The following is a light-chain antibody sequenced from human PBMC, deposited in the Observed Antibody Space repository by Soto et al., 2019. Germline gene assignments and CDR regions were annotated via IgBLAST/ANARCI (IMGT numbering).Light chain of an antibody. CDR3: QQYNNWART. CDR1: QSVSSK. CDR2: DAS. V-gene: IGKV3-15*01. J-gene: IGKJ1*01. Sequence: EIVMTQSPATLSVSPGERATLSCRASQSVSSKLAWYQQKPGQAPRLLIYDASTRATGTPARLSGSGSGTAFTLTISSLQSEDFAVYYCQQYNNWARTFGQGTNVEIK.